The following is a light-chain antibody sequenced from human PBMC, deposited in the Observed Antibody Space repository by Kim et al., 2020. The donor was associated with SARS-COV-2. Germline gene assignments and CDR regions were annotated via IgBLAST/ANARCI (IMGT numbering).Light chain of an antibody. J-gene: IGKJ2*03. Sequence: SPGESATLSCRARRRMSAGYLTGYQQTPGQAPRLRMYGASTRATGIQDRFSGSESGTDFILTINRLEPEESAIYYCHHLRSSPYYSFGQGTKLEI. CDR2: GAS. CDR3: HHLRSSPYYS. CDR1: RRMSAGY. V-gene: IGKV3-20*01.